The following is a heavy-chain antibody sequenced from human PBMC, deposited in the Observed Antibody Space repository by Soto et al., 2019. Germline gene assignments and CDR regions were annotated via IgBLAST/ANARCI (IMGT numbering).Heavy chain of an antibody. V-gene: IGHV2-5*02. CDR3: ARYQGGYNWNHPSFDY. J-gene: IGHJ4*02. Sequence: QITLKESGPPLVKPTQTLTLTCTFSGFSLSTSGVGVGWIRQPPGKALEWLALIYWDDDKRYSPSLKSRLTITKDTSKNQVVLTMTNMDPVDTATYYCARYQGGYNWNHPSFDYWGQGTLVTVSS. D-gene: IGHD1-20*01. CDR2: IYWDDDK. CDR1: GFSLSTSGVG.